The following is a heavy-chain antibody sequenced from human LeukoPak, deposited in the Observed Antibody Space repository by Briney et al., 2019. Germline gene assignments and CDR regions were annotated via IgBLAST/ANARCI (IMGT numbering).Heavy chain of an antibody. Sequence: PSETLSLTCTVSGDSISSSSYYWGWIRQPPGKGLEWIGSIYYNGHSYYNPSLESRVTISVDTSKNQFSLKLSSVTAADTAVYYCVREVLAVAGTLDYWGQGTLVTVSS. CDR3: VREVLAVAGTLDY. CDR1: GDSISSSSYY. J-gene: IGHJ4*02. D-gene: IGHD6-19*01. CDR2: IYYNGHS. V-gene: IGHV4-39*07.